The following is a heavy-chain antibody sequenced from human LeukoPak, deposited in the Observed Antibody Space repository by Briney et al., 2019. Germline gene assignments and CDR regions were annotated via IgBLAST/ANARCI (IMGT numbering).Heavy chain of an antibody. Sequence: WGYLRLYGAASGFTFNSNSRNWDRQAPGKELEWVSSISSSSSYIYYADSVKGSSTISRENPKNSLYVQMNSLRAEVTAVYYCARYGSGINYWGQGTLVTVSS. CDR3: ARYGSGINY. J-gene: IGHJ4*02. D-gene: IGHD3-10*01. V-gene: IGHV3-21*01. CDR2: ISSSSSYI. CDR1: GFTFNSNS.